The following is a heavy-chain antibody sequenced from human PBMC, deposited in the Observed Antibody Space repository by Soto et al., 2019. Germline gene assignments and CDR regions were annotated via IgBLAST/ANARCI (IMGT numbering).Heavy chain of an antibody. Sequence: EVQLVESGGGLVQPGGSLRLSCAASGFTFSSYSMNWVRQAPGKGLEGGSYISSSSSNIYYADSVKGRFTISRDNDKNSLLLQMNSLRDEDRAVYYCAREGYPIDFWGQGTLVTVSS. CDR1: GFTFSSYS. CDR2: ISSSSSNI. D-gene: IGHD6-13*01. J-gene: IGHJ4*02. V-gene: IGHV3-48*02. CDR3: AREGYPIDF.